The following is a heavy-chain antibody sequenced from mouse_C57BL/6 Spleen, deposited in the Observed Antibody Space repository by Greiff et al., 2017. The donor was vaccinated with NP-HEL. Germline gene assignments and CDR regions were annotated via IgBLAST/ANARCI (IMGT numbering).Heavy chain of an antibody. CDR1: GYTFTSYW. V-gene: IGHV1-52*01. J-gene: IGHJ3*01. CDR3: ARSGYYGSSWFAY. D-gene: IGHD1-1*01. Sequence: QVQLQQPGAELVRPGSSVKLSCKASGYTFTSYWMHWVKQRPRQGLEWIGKIYPYDGETHYNQKFKDKATLTVDKSSSTAYMQLSSLTSEDSAVYYCARSGYYGSSWFAYWGQGTLVTVSA. CDR2: IYPYDGET.